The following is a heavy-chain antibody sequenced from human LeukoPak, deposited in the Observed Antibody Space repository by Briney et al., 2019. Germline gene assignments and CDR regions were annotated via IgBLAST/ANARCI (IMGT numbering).Heavy chain of an antibody. CDR3: ATAASRCSSTSCYLGSKVDYYYYYGLDV. CDR1: GYTFDTYG. J-gene: IGHJ6*02. Sequence: ASVKVSCKASGYTFDTYGINWVRQAPGQGLEWMGWISPYNGKTNYAQKFQGRVTMTTNTSTSTAYMELSSLRSEDTAVYYCATAASRCSSTSCYLGSKVDYYYYYGLDVWGQGTTVTVS. CDR2: ISPYNGKT. V-gene: IGHV1-18*01. D-gene: IGHD2-2*01.